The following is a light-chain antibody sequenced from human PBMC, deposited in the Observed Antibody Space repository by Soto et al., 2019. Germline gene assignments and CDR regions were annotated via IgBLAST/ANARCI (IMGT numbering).Light chain of an antibody. CDR2: DVS. CDR3: QQYNSYSPWT. V-gene: IGKV1-5*01. CDR1: QTISSW. J-gene: IGKJ1*01. Sequence: DIQMTQSPSTLSGSVGDRVTITCRASQTISSWLAWYQQKPGKAPNLLIYDVSNLESGVPSRFSGSGSGTEFTLTISSLQADDFATYYCQQYNSYSPWTFGQGTKVDIK.